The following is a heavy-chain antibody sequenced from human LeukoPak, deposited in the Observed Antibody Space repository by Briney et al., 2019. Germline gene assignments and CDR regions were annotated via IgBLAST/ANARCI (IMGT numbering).Heavy chain of an antibody. D-gene: IGHD6-6*01. CDR3: ARVYRAYSSSSSLDY. CDR1: GGTFSSYA. J-gene: IGHJ4*02. Sequence: ASVKVSCKASGGTFSSYAISWVRQAPGQGLEWMGGIIPIFGTANYAQKFQGRVTITADESTSTAYMELSSLRSEDTAVYYCARVYRAYSSSSSLDYWGQGTLVTVSS. V-gene: IGHV1-69*01. CDR2: IIPIFGTA.